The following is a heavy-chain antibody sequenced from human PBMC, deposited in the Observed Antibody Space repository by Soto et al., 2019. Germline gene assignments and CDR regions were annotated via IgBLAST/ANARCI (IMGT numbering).Heavy chain of an antibody. J-gene: IGHJ6*02. CDR1: RASLSSNSAA. CDR3: ARRGGYCSGGSCYPRDYYYGMDV. V-gene: IGHV6-1*01. Sequence: SQTLCLTCAISRASLSSNSAACNSIRQSPSRGLYCLSPTYYRSKWYNDYAVSVKSRITINPDTSKNQCSLQLNSVTPEDTAVYYCARRGGYCSGGSCYPRDYYYGMDVWGQGTTVTVSS. CDR2: TYYRSKWYN. D-gene: IGHD2-15*01.